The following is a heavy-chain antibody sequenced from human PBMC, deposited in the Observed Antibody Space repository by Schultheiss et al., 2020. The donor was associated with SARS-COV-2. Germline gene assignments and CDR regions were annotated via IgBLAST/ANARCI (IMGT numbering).Heavy chain of an antibody. CDR3: ARDSGVLAAMEI. Sequence: SVKVSCKASGGTFSSYAISWVRQAPGQGLEWMGRIIPILGIANYAQKFQGRVTITADKSTSTAYMELSSLRSEDTAVYYCARDSGVLAAMEIWGQGTMVTVSS. CDR1: GGTFSSYA. J-gene: IGHJ3*02. D-gene: IGHD2-2*01. V-gene: IGHV1-69*04. CDR2: IIPILGIA.